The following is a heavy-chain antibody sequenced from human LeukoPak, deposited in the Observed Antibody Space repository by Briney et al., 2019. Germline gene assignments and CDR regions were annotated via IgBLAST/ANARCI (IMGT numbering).Heavy chain of an antibody. J-gene: IGHJ4*02. CDR3: AKPSKGGLRY. V-gene: IGHV3-23*01. D-gene: IGHD1-26*01. CDR1: GFTFSSYA. Sequence: GGSLRLSCAASGFTFSSYAMNWVRQAPGKGLEWVSAISGSGSTTYYADSVKGRFTISRDNSKNTLYLQMNSLRAEDTAVYYCAKPSKGGLRYWGQGTLVTVSS. CDR2: ISGSGSTT.